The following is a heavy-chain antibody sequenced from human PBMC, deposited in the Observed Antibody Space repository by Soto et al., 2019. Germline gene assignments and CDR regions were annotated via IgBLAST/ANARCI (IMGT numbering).Heavy chain of an antibody. J-gene: IGHJ4*02. CDR1: GYPFRRYS. V-gene: IGHV3-21*06. CDR3: ARMAY. Sequence: PWGALRLYCEAHGYPFRRYSLNWVRQAPGKGLEWVSSISSGGNDISYAESVEGRFFTSRDNVNNVLYLDINNLRPEDTAVYYCARMAYWGQGTLVTVSS. CDR2: ISSGGNDI.